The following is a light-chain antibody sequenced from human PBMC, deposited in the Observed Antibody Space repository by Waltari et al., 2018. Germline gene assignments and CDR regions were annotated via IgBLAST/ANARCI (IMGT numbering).Light chain of an antibody. CDR2: GAS. Sequence: ETVMTQSPASLSVSPGEGAILSCRASQNVSSKLAWYQQKPGQAPRLLIFGASTRATGIPARFSGSGSGTESTLTISSLQSEDFAVYYCQQYNNWPPITFGQGTRLEIK. V-gene: IGKV3-15*01. CDR1: QNVSSK. J-gene: IGKJ5*01. CDR3: QQYNNWPPIT.